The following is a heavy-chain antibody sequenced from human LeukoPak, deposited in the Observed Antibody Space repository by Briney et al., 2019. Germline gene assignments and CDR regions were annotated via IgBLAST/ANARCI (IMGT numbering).Heavy chain of an antibody. V-gene: IGHV3-66*01. CDR2: IYSGGST. Sequence: GGSLRLSCAASGFTVSSNYMSWVRQAPGKGLEWVSVIYSGGSTCYADSVKGRFTISRDNSKNTLYLQMNSLRAENTAEYYCASPYYYGSGSYNLGAFDIWGQGTMVTVSS. CDR1: GFTVSSNY. CDR3: ASPYYYGSGSYNLGAFDI. D-gene: IGHD3-10*01. J-gene: IGHJ3*02.